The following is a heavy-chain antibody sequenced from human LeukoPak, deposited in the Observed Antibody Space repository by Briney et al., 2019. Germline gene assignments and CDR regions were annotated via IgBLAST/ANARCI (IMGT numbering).Heavy chain of an antibody. Sequence: SETLSLTCAVYGGSFSGYYWSWIRQPPGKGLEWIGEINHSGSTNYNPSLKSRVTISVDTSKNQFSLKLSSVTAADTAVYYCARKDGDDSSGYYPHWGQETLVTVSS. V-gene: IGHV4-34*01. D-gene: IGHD3-22*01. CDR3: ARKDGDDSSGYYPH. J-gene: IGHJ4*02. CDR2: INHSGST. CDR1: GGSFSGYY.